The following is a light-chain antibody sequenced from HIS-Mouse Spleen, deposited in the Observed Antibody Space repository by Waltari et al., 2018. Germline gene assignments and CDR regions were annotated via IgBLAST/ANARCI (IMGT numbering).Light chain of an antibody. CDR1: SSDVGGYNY. CDR2: DVS. CDR3: SSYTSSSTRV. J-gene: IGLJ3*02. V-gene: IGLV2-14*03. Sequence: QSALTQPASVSGSPGQSITISCTGTSSDVGGYNYVSWYQQHPGKAPKLMIYDVSNRPSGVANRFSGSKSCNTASRTISGLQAEDEADYYCSSYTSSSTRVFGGGTKLTVL.